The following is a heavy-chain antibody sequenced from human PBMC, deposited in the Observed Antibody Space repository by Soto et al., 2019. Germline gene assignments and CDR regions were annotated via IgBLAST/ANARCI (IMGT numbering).Heavy chain of an antibody. D-gene: IGHD1-7*01. J-gene: IGHJ4*02. V-gene: IGHV3-53*05. CDR3: AKDHQTYNWDYLFDS. Sequence: GGSLRLSCAASGFNVNSDYMNWVRQTPGKGLEWVASIYSGETTYYADSVKGRFTLSRDNSKNMVYLQMDSLRVEDTAVYFCAKDHQTYNWDYLFDSWGPGTLVTVSS. CDR1: GFNVNSDY. CDR2: IYSGETT.